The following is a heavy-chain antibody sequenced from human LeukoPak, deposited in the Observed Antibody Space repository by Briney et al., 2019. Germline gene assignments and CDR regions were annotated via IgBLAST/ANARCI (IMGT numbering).Heavy chain of an antibody. CDR1: GFTFDDYG. CDR3: AGGWYKLYYFDY. J-gene: IGHJ4*02. D-gene: IGHD6-19*01. V-gene: IGHV3-20*04. Sequence: GGSLRLSCAASGFTFDDYGMSWVRQAPGKGLEWVFGINWNGGSTGYADSVKGRFTISRGNAKNSLYLQMNSLRAEDTALYYCAGGWYKLYYFDYWGQGTLVTVSS. CDR2: INWNGGST.